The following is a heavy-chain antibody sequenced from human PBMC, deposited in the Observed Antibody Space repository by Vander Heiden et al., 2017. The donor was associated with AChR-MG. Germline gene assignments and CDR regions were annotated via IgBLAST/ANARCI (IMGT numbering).Heavy chain of an antibody. CDR2: ISWNSDTI. V-gene: IGHV3-9*01. J-gene: IGHJ6*02. CDR1: GFTFHEYA. Sequence: EVHLVESGGGLVQPGRSLRLSCAASGFTFHEYALHGVRQAPGKGLEWVSGISWNSDTIGSADSVKGRFTISRDNAKNSLYLQMNSLRAEDTAFYYCAKGDCSGGSCYPYYYYGMDVWGQGTTVTVSS. CDR3: AKGDCSGGSCYPYYYYGMDV. D-gene: IGHD2-15*01.